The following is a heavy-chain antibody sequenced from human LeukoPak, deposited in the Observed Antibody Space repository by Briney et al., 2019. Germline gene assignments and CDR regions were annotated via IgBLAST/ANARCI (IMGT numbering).Heavy chain of an antibody. CDR3: TTQTEVTNFDY. Sequence: PGGSLRLSCAASGFTFSSYAMSWVRQAPGKGLEWVGRIKSKTDGGSTDYAAPVKGRFTISRDDSKNTLYLQMNSLKTEDTAVYYCTTQTEVTNFDYWGQGTLVTVSS. D-gene: IGHD5-18*01. J-gene: IGHJ4*02. CDR1: GFTFSSYA. V-gene: IGHV3-15*01. CDR2: IKSKTDGGST.